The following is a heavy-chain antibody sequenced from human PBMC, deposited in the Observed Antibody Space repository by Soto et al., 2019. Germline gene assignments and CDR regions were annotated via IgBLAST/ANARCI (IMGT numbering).Heavy chain of an antibody. V-gene: IGHV3-30-3*01. Sequence: QVQLVESGGGVVQPGRSLRLSCAASGFTFSSYAMHWVRQAPGKGLEWVAVISYDGSNKYYADSVKGRFTISRDNSKNTLYLQMNSLRAEYTAVYYCARRTSGLHFPDYWGQGTLVTVSS. J-gene: IGHJ4*02. D-gene: IGHD3-10*01. CDR1: GFTFSSYA. CDR2: ISYDGSNK. CDR3: ARRTSGLHFPDY.